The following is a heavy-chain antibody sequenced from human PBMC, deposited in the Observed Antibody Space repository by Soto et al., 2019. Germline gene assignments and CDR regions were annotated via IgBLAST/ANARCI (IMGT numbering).Heavy chain of an antibody. CDR1: GDSVSSNSAA. V-gene: IGHV6-1*01. CDR3: ARVNWGGRLPMRQRKGSSPHGGGFDY. Sequence: PSQTLSLTCVISGDSVSSNSAAWNWIRQSPSRGLEWLGRTYYRSRWYNDYAVSVRSRITVNADTSKNQFSLHLNSVTPEDTAVYYCARVNWGGRLPMRQRKGSSPHGGGFDYWGQGTLVTVSS. CDR2: TYYRSRWYN. D-gene: IGHD7-27*01. J-gene: IGHJ4*02.